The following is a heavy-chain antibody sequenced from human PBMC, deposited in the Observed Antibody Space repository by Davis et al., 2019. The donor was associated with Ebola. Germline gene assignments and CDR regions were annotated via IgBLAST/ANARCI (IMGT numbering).Heavy chain of an antibody. CDR3: ARDGSRGVATPIYH. D-gene: IGHD5-12*01. CDR1: GGTFSSYA. J-gene: IGHJ5*02. Sequence: ASVQVSCKASGGTFSSYAISWVRQAPGQGLEWMGWISAYNGNTNYAQKLQGRVTMTTDTSTSTAYMELRSLRSDDTAVYYCARDGSRGVATPIYHWGQGTLVTVSS. CDR2: ISAYNGNT. V-gene: IGHV1-18*01.